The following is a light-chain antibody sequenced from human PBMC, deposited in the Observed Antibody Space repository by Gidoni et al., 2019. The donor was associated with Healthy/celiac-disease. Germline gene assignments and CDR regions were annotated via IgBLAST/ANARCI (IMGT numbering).Light chain of an antibody. CDR3: QQSYSTVYS. V-gene: IGKV1-39*01. CDR1: QSISSY. CDR2: AAS. Sequence: DIQMTQSPSSLSASVGDRVTITCRASQSISSYLNWYQQKPGKAPKLLIYAASSLQSGVPSRFRGSGSGTDFTLNISSLQPEDFATYYCQQSYSTVYSFGQGTKLEIK. J-gene: IGKJ2*03.